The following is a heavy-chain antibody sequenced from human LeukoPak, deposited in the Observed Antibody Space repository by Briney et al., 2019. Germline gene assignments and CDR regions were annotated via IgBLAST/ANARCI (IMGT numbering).Heavy chain of an antibody. V-gene: IGHV3-30-3*01. CDR2: ISYDGSNK. CDR3: AKGLMHFDP. Sequence: GGSLRLSCAASGFTFSSYAMHWVRQAPGKGLEWVAVISYDGSNKYYADSVKGRFTISRDNSKNTLYLQMNSLRAEDTAVYYCAKGLMHFDPWGQGTLVTVSS. CDR1: GFTFSSYA. J-gene: IGHJ5*02. D-gene: IGHD3-16*01.